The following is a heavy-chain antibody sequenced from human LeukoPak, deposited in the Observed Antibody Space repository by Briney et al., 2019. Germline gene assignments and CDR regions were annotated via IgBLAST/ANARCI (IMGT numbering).Heavy chain of an antibody. CDR3: ARDYYGSEDY. V-gene: IGHV1-46*01. CDR1: GYTFTSYG. CDR2: INPSGGST. D-gene: IGHD3-10*01. Sequence: GASVKVSCKASGYTFTSYGISWVRQAPGQGLEWMGIINPSGGSTSYAQKFQGRVTMTRDTSTSTVYMELSSLRSEDTAVYYCARDYYGSEDYWGQGTLVTVSS. J-gene: IGHJ4*02.